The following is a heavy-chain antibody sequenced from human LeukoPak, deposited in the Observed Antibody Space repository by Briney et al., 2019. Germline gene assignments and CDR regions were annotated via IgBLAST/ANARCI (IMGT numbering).Heavy chain of an antibody. J-gene: IGHJ3*02. CDR2: INPSGGST. V-gene: IGHV1-46*01. CDR3: ASGGVVVLGYDAFDI. D-gene: IGHD3-22*01. CDR1: GYTFTSHY. Sequence: ASVKVSCKASGYTFTSHYMHWVRQAPGQGLEWMGIINPSGGSTSYAQKFQGRVTMTRDTSTSTVYMELSSLRSEDTAVYYCASGGVVVLGYDAFDIWGQGTMVTVSS.